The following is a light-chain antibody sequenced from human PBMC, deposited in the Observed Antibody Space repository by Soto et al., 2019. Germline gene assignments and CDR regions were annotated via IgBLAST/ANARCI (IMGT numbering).Light chain of an antibody. Sequence: EIVLTQSPGTLSLSPGERATLSCRASQSVSSTYFAWYQQKPGQAPRLLIYGASSRATGIPDRFSGSGSGTDFPLTIGRLEPEDFAVYYCQQYSDSWWTFGQGTKVDIK. CDR1: QSVSSTY. CDR2: GAS. CDR3: QQYSDSWWT. J-gene: IGKJ1*01. V-gene: IGKV3-20*01.